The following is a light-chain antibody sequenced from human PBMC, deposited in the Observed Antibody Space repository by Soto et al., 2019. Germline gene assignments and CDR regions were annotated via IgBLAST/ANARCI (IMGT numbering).Light chain of an antibody. Sequence: AIQMTQSPSSLSASVGDRVTISCQASQGIGNALGWYQQKPWKPPKVLIYGASNLQSGVPPRFSGSGSGTDFTIAINSLQPDDFATYYCQHYNSYPLTFGGGTKVDIK. CDR1: QGIGNA. V-gene: IGKV1-6*01. CDR2: GAS. J-gene: IGKJ4*01. CDR3: QHYNSYPLT.